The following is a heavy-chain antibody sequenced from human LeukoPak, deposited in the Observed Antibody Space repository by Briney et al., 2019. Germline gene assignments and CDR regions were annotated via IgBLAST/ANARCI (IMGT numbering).Heavy chain of an antibody. CDR3: ARDPTRGYNYGYLDY. CDR1: GFTFSSYG. Sequence: PGGSLRLSCAASGFTFSSYGMHWVRQAPGKGLEWVAFIRYDGSNKYYADSVKGRFTISRDNSKNTLYLQMNSLRAEDTAVYYCARDPTRGYNYGYLDYWGQGALVAVSS. D-gene: IGHD5-18*01. V-gene: IGHV3-30*02. CDR2: IRYDGSNK. J-gene: IGHJ4*02.